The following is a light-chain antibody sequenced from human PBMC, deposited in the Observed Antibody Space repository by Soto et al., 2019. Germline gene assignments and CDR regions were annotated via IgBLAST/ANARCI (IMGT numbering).Light chain of an antibody. V-gene: IGLV2-14*01. CDR3: ASYTTSSTYV. Sequence: QSALTQPASVSGSPGQSIAISCTGTSSDVGGYSYVSWYQQQPGKAPKLVISDVSNRPSGVSDRFSGSKSGNTASLTISGLQTEFEADYYCASYTTSSTYVFGTGNKVTVL. J-gene: IGLJ1*01. CDR1: SSDVGGYSY. CDR2: DVS.